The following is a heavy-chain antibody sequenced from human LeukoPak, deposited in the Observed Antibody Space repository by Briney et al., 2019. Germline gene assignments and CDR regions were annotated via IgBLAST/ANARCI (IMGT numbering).Heavy chain of an antibody. CDR1: GFTFSDYY. CDR2: ISSSGSTI. V-gene: IGHV3-11*04. CDR3: ARERNKPTVDWFDP. Sequence: GGSLRLSCAASGFTFSDYYMSWIRQAPGKGLEWVSYISSSGSTIYYADSVKGRFTISRDNAKNSLYLQMNSLRAEDTAVYYCARERNKPTVDWFDPWGQGTLVTVSS. J-gene: IGHJ5*02. D-gene: IGHD4-23*01.